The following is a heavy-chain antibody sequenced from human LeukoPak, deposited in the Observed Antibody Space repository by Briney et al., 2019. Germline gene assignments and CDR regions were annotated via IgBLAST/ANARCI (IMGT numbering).Heavy chain of an antibody. J-gene: IGHJ4*02. CDR1: GFTFSSYA. Sequence: GGSLRLSCAASGFTFSSYAINWVRQAPGKGLEWVSGIFGSGGSTHYADSVKGRFTISRDDSKNTLYLQMNSLRAEDTAIYYCAKDGVNWGSYFDYWGQGTLVTVSS. CDR3: AKDGVNWGSYFDY. D-gene: IGHD7-27*01. CDR2: IFGSGGST. V-gene: IGHV3-23*01.